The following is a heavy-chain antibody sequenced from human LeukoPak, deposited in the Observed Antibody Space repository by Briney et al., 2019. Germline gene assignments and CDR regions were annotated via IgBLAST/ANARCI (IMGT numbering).Heavy chain of an antibody. CDR3: AKVLTGDYYYYYYMDV. D-gene: IGHD3-9*01. CDR1: GFTFSSYA. V-gene: IGHV3-23*01. J-gene: IGHJ6*03. Sequence: PGGSLRLSCAASGFTFSSYAMSWVRQAPGKGLKWVSAISGSGGSTYYADSVKGRFTISRDNSKNTLYLQMNSLRAEDTAVYYCAKVLTGDYYYYYYMDVWGKGTTVTVS. CDR2: ISGSGGST.